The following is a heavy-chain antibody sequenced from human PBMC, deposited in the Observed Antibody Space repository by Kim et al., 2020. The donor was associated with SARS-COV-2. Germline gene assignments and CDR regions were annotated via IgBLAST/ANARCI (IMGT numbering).Heavy chain of an antibody. CDR1: GFTFSSYG. Sequence: GGSLRLSCAASGFTFSSYGMHWVRQAPGKGLEWVAVIWYDGSNKYYADSVKGRFTISRDNSKNTLYLQMNSLRAEDTAVYYCARDNQRITSHLGYWGQGTLVTVAS. D-gene: IGHD3-3*01. CDR2: IWYDGSNK. V-gene: IGHV3-33*01. CDR3: ARDNQRITSHLGY. J-gene: IGHJ4*02.